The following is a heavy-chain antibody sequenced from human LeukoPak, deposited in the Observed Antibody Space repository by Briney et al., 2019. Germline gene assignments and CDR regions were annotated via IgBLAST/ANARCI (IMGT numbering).Heavy chain of an antibody. Sequence: GGSLRLSCAASGFTFSSYAMSWVRQAPGKGLEWVSAISGSGGSTYYADSVKGRFTISRDNSKNTLYLQMNSLRAEDTAVYYCAKGTFVVVTARSYFDYWGQGTLVTVSS. D-gene: IGHD2-21*02. CDR1: GFTFSSYA. J-gene: IGHJ4*02. CDR3: AKGTFVVVTARSYFDY. CDR2: ISGSGGST. V-gene: IGHV3-23*01.